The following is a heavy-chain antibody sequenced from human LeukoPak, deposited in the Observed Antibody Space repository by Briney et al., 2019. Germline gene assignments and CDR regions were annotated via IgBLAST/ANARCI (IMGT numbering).Heavy chain of an antibody. D-gene: IGHD3-10*01. CDR2: IKSKTDSGTT. J-gene: IGHJ6*03. Sequence: GGSLRLSCAASGFTFSNAWMSWVRQAPGKGLEWVGRIKSKTDSGTTDYAAPVKGRFTISRDDSKNTLYLQMNSLKTEDTAVYYCTTSRGYYYYYMDVWGKGTTVTVSS. V-gene: IGHV3-15*01. CDR3: TTSRGYYYYYMDV. CDR1: GFTFSNAW.